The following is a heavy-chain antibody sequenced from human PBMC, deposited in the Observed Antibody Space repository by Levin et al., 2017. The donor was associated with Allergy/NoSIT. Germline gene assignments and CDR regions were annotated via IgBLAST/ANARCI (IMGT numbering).Heavy chain of an antibody. CDR2: INHSGST. Sequence: SQTLSLTCAVYGGSFSGSYWSWIRQPPGKGLEWIGEINHSGSTNYNPSLKSRVTISVDTSKNQFSLMLSSVTAADTAVYYCARGPSRYGSGKGGVDHWGQGTLVTVSS. J-gene: IGHJ5*02. V-gene: IGHV4-34*01. CDR1: GGSFSGSY. D-gene: IGHD3-10*01. CDR3: ARGPSRYGSGKGGVDH.